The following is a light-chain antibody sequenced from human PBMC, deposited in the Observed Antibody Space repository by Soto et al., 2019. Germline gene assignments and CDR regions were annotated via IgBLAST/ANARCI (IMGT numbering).Light chain of an antibody. CDR3: QHYKTWPLS. CDR1: QGIGST. Sequence: IEMTEYAATLNVSPGERATLSCRASQGIGSTLAWYQQKPGQTPRLLIYDASTRATGIPARYSGIGSGTEFTLIISSLQSEDFGVYYCQHYKTWPLSYGGGTKVDIK. CDR2: DAS. V-gene: IGKV3-15*01. J-gene: IGKJ4*01.